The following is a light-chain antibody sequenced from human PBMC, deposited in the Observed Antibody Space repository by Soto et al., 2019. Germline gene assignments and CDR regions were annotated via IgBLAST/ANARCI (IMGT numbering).Light chain of an antibody. CDR2: EGS. CDR3: CSYAGRSTHVV. V-gene: IGLV2-23*01. J-gene: IGLJ2*01. CDR1: SSDVGSYNL. Sequence: QSALTQPASVSGSPGQSITISCTGTSSDVGSYNLVSWYQQHPGKAPKVMIYEGSKRPPGVSNRFSGSKSGNTASLTLSGLQAEGGGDYFFCSYAGRSTHVVFGGGTKRNVL.